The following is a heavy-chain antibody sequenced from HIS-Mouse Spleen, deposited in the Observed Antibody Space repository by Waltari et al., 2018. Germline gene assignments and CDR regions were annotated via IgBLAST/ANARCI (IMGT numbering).Heavy chain of an antibody. Sequence: EVQLVQSGGGLVKPGGSLRLSCAASGFTFSSYSMNWVRQAPGEGLGGVSSISSSSSYIYYADSVKGRFTISRDNAKNSLYLQMNSLRAEDTAVYYCARRLLTGDAFDIWGQGTMVTVSS. D-gene: IGHD7-27*01. V-gene: IGHV3-21*01. CDR2: ISSSSSYI. CDR3: ARRLLTGDAFDI. CDR1: GFTFSSYS. J-gene: IGHJ3*02.